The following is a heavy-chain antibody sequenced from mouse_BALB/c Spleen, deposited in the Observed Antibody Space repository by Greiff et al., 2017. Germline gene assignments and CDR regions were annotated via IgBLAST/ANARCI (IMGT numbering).Heavy chain of an antibody. CDR1: GYTFSSYW. CDR3: AGCPGYSGYSYWYFDV. D-gene: IGHD1-2*01. V-gene: IGHV1-9*01. Sequence: VQLQESGAELMKPGASVKISCKATGYTFSSYWIEWVKQRPGHGLEWIGEILPGSGSTNYNEKFKGKATFTADTSSNTAYMQLSSLTSEDSAVYYGAGCPGYSGYSYWYFDVWGAGTTVTVSS. CDR2: ILPGSGST. J-gene: IGHJ1*01.